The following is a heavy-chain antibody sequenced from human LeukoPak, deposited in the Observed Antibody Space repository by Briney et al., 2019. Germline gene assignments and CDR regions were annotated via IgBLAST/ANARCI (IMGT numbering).Heavy chain of an antibody. D-gene: IGHD6-19*01. Sequence: PGRSLRLSCAASGFTFNDHAMYWVRQAPRKGLEWVSGISWNSDYIAYADSVKGRFTISRDSAKNYLYLQMNSLRPEDTALYYCAKPPSSGWYRGDFDTWGQGTMVTVSS. CDR2: ISWNSDYI. CDR3: AKPPSSGWYRGDFDT. V-gene: IGHV3-9*01. CDR1: GFTFNDHA. J-gene: IGHJ3*02.